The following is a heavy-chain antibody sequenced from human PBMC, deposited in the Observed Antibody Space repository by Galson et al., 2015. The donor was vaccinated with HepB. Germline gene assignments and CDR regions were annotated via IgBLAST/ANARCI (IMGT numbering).Heavy chain of an antibody. J-gene: IGHJ6*02. Sequence: SLRLSCAASGFTFSDYYMSWIRQAPGKGLEWVSYISSSSSYTNYADSVKGRFTISRDNAKDSLYLQMNSLRAEDTAVYYCARDRDYDFWSGLYYYYYYGMDVWGQGTTVTVSS. V-gene: IGHV3-11*06. CDR1: GFTFSDYY. D-gene: IGHD3-3*01. CDR3: ARDRDYDFWSGLYYYYYYGMDV. CDR2: ISSSSSYT.